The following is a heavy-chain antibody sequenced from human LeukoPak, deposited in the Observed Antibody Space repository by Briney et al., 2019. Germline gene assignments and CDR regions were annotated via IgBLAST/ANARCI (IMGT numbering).Heavy chain of an antibody. V-gene: IGHV3-7*01. J-gene: IGHJ5*02. Sequence: QPGGSLRLSCAASGFTFSSYAMNWVRQAPGKGLEWVANIKQDGSEKYYVDSVKGRFTISRDNAKNSLYLQMNSLRAEDTAVYYCARNPRIAAAGMQFDPWGQGTLVTVSS. CDR2: IKQDGSEK. D-gene: IGHD6-13*01. CDR3: ARNPRIAAAGMQFDP. CDR1: GFTFSSYA.